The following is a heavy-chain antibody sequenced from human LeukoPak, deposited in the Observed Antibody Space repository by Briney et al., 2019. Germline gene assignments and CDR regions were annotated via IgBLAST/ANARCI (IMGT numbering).Heavy chain of an antibody. Sequence: GGSLRLSCAASGFTFNNYAMHWVRQAPGKGLEWVSSISSSSSYIYYADSVKGRFTISRDNAKNSLYLQMNSLRAEDTAVYYCARFPPRNYDFWSGLDYWGQGTLVTVSS. V-gene: IGHV3-21*01. CDR2: ISSSSSYI. J-gene: IGHJ4*02. D-gene: IGHD3-3*01. CDR1: GFTFNNYA. CDR3: ARFPPRNYDFWSGLDY.